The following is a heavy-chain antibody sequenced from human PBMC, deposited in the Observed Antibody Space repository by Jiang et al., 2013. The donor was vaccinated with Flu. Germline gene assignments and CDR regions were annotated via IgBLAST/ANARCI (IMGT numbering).Heavy chain of an antibody. V-gene: IGHV4-38-2*02. D-gene: IGHD3-3*01. CDR2: IYHSGST. Sequence: EWIGSIYHSGSTYYNPSLKSRVTISVDTSKNQXSLKLSSVTAADTAVYYCARAPHYDFWSGYASYYYYGMDVWGQGTTVTVSS. J-gene: IGHJ6*02. CDR3: ARAPHYDFWSGYASYYYYGMDV.